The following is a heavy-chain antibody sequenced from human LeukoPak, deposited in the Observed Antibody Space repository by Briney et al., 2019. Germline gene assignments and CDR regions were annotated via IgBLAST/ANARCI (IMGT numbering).Heavy chain of an antibody. D-gene: IGHD2-2*01. Sequence: GKSLRLSCAASGFTFSSYAMHWVRQAPGKGLEWVAVISYDGSNKNYANSVKGRFTISRDNSKNTLYLQMNSLRAKDTAVYYCARDRTNMRYCSSTSCYGYYYYGMDVWGQGTTVTVSS. CDR2: ISYDGSNK. V-gene: IGHV3-30-3*01. CDR1: GFTFSSYA. CDR3: ARDRTNMRYCSSTSCYGYYYYGMDV. J-gene: IGHJ6*02.